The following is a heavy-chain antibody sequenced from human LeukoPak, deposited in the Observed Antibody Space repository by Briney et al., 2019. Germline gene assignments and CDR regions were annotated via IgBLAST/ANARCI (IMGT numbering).Heavy chain of an antibody. CDR3: AKDLVSIAAAGDYFDY. Sequence: GGSLRLSCAASGFTFSSYAMSWVRQAPGKGLEWVSAISGSGGSTYYADSVKGRFTISRDNSKNTLYLQMNSLRAEDTAVYYCAKDLVSIAAAGDYFDYWGQGTLVTVSS. J-gene: IGHJ4*02. CDR2: ISGSGGST. V-gene: IGHV3-23*01. CDR1: GFTFSSYA. D-gene: IGHD6-13*01.